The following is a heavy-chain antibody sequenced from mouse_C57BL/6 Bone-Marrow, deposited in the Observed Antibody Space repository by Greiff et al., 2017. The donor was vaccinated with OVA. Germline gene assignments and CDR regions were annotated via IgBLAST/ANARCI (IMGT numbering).Heavy chain of an antibody. CDR2: IDPSDSYT. Sequence: VQLQQPGAELVRPGTSVKLSCKASGYTFTSYWMHWVKQRPGQGLEWIGVIDPSDSYTNYHQKFKGKATLTVDTSSSTAYMQLSSLTSEDTAVYYCARPMKYYSNFSYWYFDFWGTGTTVTVSS. V-gene: IGHV1-59*01. CDR1: GYTFTSYW. J-gene: IGHJ1*03. D-gene: IGHD2-5*01. CDR3: ARPMKYYSNFSYWYFDF.